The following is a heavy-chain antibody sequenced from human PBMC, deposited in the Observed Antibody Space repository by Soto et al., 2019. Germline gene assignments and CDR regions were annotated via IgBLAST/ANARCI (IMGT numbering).Heavy chain of an antibody. V-gene: IGHV3-48*02. Sequence: GGLLPSCSASGSTFSSYSMNWVRQAPGKGLEWVSYISSSSSTIYYADSVKGRFTISRDNAKNSLYLQMNSLRDEDTAVYYCARDPPRITIFGANYGMDVWGQGTTVTVSS. CDR2: ISSSSSTI. CDR1: GSTFSSYS. D-gene: IGHD3-3*01. CDR3: ARDPPRITIFGANYGMDV. J-gene: IGHJ6*02.